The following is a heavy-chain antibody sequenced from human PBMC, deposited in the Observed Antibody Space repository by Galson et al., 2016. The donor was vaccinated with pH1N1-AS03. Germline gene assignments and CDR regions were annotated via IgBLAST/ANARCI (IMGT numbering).Heavy chain of an antibody. CDR3: ALPNSGGNAFEI. CDR1: GVSVTSSGVG. CDR2: FYWDERR. V-gene: IGHV2-5*02. Sequence: PALVKPTQTLTLTCSVSGVSVTSSGVGVGWFRQPPGKALEWLALFYWDERRSYSPSLKNKLTITQDSSKNQVVLTVTSVDPMDIATYFCALPNSGGNAFEIWGPGTMVTVSS. J-gene: IGHJ3*02. D-gene: IGHD2/OR15-2a*01.